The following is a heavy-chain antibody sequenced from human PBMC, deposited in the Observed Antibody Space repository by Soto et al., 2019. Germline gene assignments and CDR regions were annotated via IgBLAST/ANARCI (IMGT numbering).Heavy chain of an antibody. CDR1: GFTVSNNY. CDR3: SGPPGGGGY. J-gene: IGHJ4*02. Sequence: EVQLVESGGGLIQPGGSLRLSCAVSGFTVSNNYMSWVRQAPGKGLEGVSVIYSGGYTAYGDSVKGRFTISRDNSKNKYYLQINGRGADDPAVFYCSGPPGGGGYWGQGTLVTVSS. V-gene: IGHV3-53*01. CDR2: IYSGGYT. D-gene: IGHD3-10*01.